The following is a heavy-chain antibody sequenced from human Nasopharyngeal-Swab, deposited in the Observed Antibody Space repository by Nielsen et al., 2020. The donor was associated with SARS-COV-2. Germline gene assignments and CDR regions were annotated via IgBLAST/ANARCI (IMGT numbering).Heavy chain of an antibody. Sequence: SETLSLTCSVSGASISTYYWSWIRQPPGKGLEWIGYISHSGSTNYNPSLKSRVTISVDTSKNQFSLKLTSVTAADTAGYYCARGLDAWGQGTLVTVSS. CDR2: ISHSGST. J-gene: IGHJ5*02. CDR3: ARGLDA. CDR1: GASISTYY. V-gene: IGHV4-59*13.